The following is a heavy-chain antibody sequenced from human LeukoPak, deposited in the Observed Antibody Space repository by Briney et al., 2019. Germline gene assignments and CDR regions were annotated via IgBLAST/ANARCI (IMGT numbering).Heavy chain of an antibody. D-gene: IGHD2-2*01. CDR1: GYIFTGYY. Sequence: VASVKVSCKACGYIFTGYYKHWVRQAPGQGLEWMGWINPNSGGTNYAQKFQGRVTMTRDTSISTAYMELSRLRSDDTAVYYCARDLGYCSSTSCYVSYYYGMDVWGQGTTVTVSS. CDR3: ARDLGYCSSTSCYVSYYYGMDV. J-gene: IGHJ6*02. V-gene: IGHV1-2*02. CDR2: INPNSGGT.